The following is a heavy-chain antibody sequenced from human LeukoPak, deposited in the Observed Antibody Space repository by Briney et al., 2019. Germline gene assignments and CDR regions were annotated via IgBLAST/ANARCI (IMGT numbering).Heavy chain of an antibody. CDR1: GGSISNYY. J-gene: IGHJ3*02. V-gene: IGHV4-59*08. Sequence: SETLSLTCTVSGGSISNYYWSWIRQPPGKGLEWIGYIYYSGSTTYSPSLKSRATISIDTPKSQLSLKLSSVTAADTAVYYCARRLQSYGSGIPLIWHAFDIWGQGTMVTVSS. CDR3: ARRLQSYGSGIPLIWHAFDI. D-gene: IGHD3-10*01. CDR2: IYYSGST.